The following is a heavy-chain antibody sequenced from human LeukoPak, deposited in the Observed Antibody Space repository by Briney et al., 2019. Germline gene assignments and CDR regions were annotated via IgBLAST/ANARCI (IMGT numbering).Heavy chain of an antibody. D-gene: IGHD6-6*01. CDR1: GYSFTTFW. Sequence: GESLKISCKGSGYSFTTFWIGWVRQMPGKGLEWMGIIYPGNSDTRYSPSFQGQVIISADKSISTAYLQWSSLKASDTAMYYCARHPYSSSSIDYWGQGTLVTVSS. CDR2: IYPGNSDT. J-gene: IGHJ4*02. V-gene: IGHV5-51*01. CDR3: ARHPYSSSSIDY.